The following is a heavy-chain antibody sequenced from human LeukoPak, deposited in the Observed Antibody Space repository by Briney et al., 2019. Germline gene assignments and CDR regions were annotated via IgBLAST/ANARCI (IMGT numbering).Heavy chain of an antibody. CDR3: ARPAHDAFDI. CDR2: IYSGGST. V-gene: IGHV3-66*01. J-gene: IGHJ3*02. Sequence: PGRSLRLSCTASGFTFGDYAMSWFRQAPGKGLEWVSVIYSGGSTYYADSVKGRFTISRDNSKNTLYLQMNSLRAEDTAVYYCARPAHDAFDIWGQGTMVTVSS. CDR1: GFTFGDYA.